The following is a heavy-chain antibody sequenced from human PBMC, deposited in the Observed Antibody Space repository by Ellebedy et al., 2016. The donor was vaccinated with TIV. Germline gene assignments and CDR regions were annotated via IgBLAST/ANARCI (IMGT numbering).Heavy chain of an antibody. CDR2: SYHRGST. Sequence: SETLSLXXAVSGGSISSTNWWSWVRQAPGKGLEWIGESYHRGSTNYNPSLKSRVTIFVDKSKNQVSLKLSSVTAADTAVYYCAMMNVGYTSGSDLDSWGQGTLVTVSS. CDR1: GGSISSTNW. CDR3: AMMNVGYTSGSDLDS. J-gene: IGHJ4*02. D-gene: IGHD5-18*01. V-gene: IGHV4-4*02.